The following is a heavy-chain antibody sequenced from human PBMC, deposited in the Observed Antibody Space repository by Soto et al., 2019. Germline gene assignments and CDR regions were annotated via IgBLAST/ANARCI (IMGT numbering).Heavy chain of an antibody. J-gene: IGHJ4*02. D-gene: IGHD4-17*01. CDR3: ARGLSNDYGHSYYFDY. Sequence: QVQLQESGPGLVKPSETLSLTCTVSGGSISSYYWSWIRQPAGKGLEWIGRIYTSGSTNYNPSLKGRVNMSGDTSKNQLSLKLSSVTAADTAVYYCARGLSNDYGHSYYFDYWGQGTLVTVSS. CDR2: IYTSGST. CDR1: GGSISSYY. V-gene: IGHV4-4*07.